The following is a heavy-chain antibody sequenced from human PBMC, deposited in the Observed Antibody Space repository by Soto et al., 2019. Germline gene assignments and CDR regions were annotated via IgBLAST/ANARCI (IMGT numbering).Heavy chain of an antibody. CDR3: ARHRLAMVRGVIFYDAFDI. CDR1: GYSFTSYW. J-gene: IGHJ3*02. Sequence: GESLKISCKGSGYSFTSYWIGWVRQMPGKGLEWMGIIYPGDSDTRYSPSFQGQVTISADKSISTAYLQWSSLKASDTAMYYCARHRLAMVRGVIFYDAFDIWGQGTMVTVSS. D-gene: IGHD3-10*01. V-gene: IGHV5-51*01. CDR2: IYPGDSDT.